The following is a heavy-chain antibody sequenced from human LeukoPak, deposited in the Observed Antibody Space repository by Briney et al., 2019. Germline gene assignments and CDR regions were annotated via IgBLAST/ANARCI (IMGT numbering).Heavy chain of an antibody. Sequence: SETLSLTCTVSGGSISSGAYYWSWIRQHPGKGLEWIGYIYCSGSTYYSPSLKSRVTISVDTSKNQFSLKLSSVTAADTAVYYCARTHWGFDYWGQGTLVTVSS. CDR3: ARTHWGFDY. J-gene: IGHJ4*02. CDR2: IYCSGST. D-gene: IGHD3-16*01. CDR1: GGSISSGAYY. V-gene: IGHV4-31*03.